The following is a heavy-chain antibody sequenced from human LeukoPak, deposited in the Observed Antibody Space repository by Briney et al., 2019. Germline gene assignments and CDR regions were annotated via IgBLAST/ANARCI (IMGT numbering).Heavy chain of an antibody. CDR1: GFTFSSYG. D-gene: IGHD3-16*01. CDR3: ARRGYYFDY. CDR2: ISYDGNNK. V-gene: IGHV3-30*03. J-gene: IGHJ4*02. Sequence: GGSLRLSCAASGFTFSSYGMHWVRQAPGKGLEWVALISYDGNNKYYADSVKGRFTISRDNAKNSLYLQMNSLRAEDTAVYYCARRGYYFDYWGQGTLVTVSS.